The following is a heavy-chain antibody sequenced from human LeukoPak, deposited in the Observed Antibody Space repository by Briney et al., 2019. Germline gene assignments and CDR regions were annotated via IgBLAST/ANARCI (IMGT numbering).Heavy chain of an antibody. Sequence: SETLSLTCTVSGGSISSYYWSWIRQPPGKGLEWIGYIYYSGSTNYNPSLKSRVTISVDTSKNQFSLKLSSVTAADTAVYYCARAHGLGSPMAWFDPWGQGTLVTVSS. D-gene: IGHD3-10*01. CDR1: GGSISSYY. CDR3: ARAHGLGSPMAWFDP. CDR2: IYYSGST. V-gene: IGHV4-59*01. J-gene: IGHJ5*02.